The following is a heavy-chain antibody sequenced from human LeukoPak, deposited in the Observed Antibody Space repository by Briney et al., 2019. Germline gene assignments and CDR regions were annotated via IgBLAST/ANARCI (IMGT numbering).Heavy chain of an antibody. J-gene: IGHJ3*02. CDR1: GGTFSSYA. Sequence: ASVKVSCKASGGTFSSYATSWVRQAPGQGLEWMGGIIPIFGTANYAQKFQGRVTITADESTSTAYMELSSLRFEDTAVYYCAHRARGYGGYDHNDAFDIWGQGTMVTVSS. V-gene: IGHV1-69*13. D-gene: IGHD5-12*01. CDR3: AHRARGYGGYDHNDAFDI. CDR2: IIPIFGTA.